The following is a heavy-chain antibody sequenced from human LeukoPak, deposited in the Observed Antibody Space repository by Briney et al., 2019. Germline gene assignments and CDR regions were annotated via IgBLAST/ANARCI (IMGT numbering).Heavy chain of an antibody. J-gene: IGHJ4*02. CDR2: ISYDGSNK. D-gene: IGHD3-22*01. Sequence: PGGSLRLSCAASGFTFSSYAMHWVRQAPGKGLEWVAVISYDGSNKYYADSVKGRFTISRDNSKNTLYLQMNSLRAEDTAVYYCARIDSKWGQGTLVTVSS. V-gene: IGHV3-30*04. CDR3: ARIDSK. CDR1: GFTFSSYA.